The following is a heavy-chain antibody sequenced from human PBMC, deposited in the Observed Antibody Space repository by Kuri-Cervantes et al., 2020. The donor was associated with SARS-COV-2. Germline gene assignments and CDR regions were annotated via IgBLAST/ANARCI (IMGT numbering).Heavy chain of an antibody. Sequence: ASVKVPCKASGYTFTGYYMHWVRQAPGQGLEWMGRINPNSGGTNYAQKFQGRVTMTRDTSISTAYMELSRLRSDDTAVYYCARDPGGLDAFDIWGQGTMVTVSS. CDR1: GYTFTGYY. CDR3: ARDPGGLDAFDI. D-gene: IGHD4-23*01. J-gene: IGHJ3*02. CDR2: INPNSGGT. V-gene: IGHV1-2*06.